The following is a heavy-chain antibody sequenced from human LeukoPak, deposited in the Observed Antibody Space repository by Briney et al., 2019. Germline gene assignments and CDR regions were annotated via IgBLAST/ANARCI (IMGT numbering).Heavy chain of an antibody. CDR3: ARDYPRSFSSDY. CDR2: IYSNSKTI. D-gene: IGHD3-3*02. CDR1: GFTFSSYS. Sequence: GGSLRLSCAASGFTFSSYSMNWVRQAPGKGLEWVSHIYSNSKTIYYTDSVKGRFTISRDNAKNSLYLQMNSLRAEDTAVYYCARDYPRSFSSDYWGQGTLVTVSS. V-gene: IGHV3-48*01. J-gene: IGHJ4*02.